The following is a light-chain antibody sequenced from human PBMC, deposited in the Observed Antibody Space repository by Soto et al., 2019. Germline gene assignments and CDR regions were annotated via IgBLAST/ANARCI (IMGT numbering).Light chain of an antibody. CDR1: NSDVGAYNY. V-gene: IGLV2-14*03. Sequence: QSALTQPASVSGSPGQSITISCTGTNSDVGAYNYVSWYQQHPGKVPKLMIYEVFRRPSGISDRFSGSKSGNTASLTISGLQAEDEADYYCCSYTTTSTVLFGGGTKVTVL. J-gene: IGLJ2*01. CDR3: CSYTTTSTVL. CDR2: EVF.